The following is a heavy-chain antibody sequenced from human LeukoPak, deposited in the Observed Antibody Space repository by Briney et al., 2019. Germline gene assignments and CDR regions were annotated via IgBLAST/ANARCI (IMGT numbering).Heavy chain of an antibody. J-gene: IGHJ4*02. D-gene: IGHD1-26*01. CDR2: ISSSSSTI. V-gene: IGHV3-48*01. CDR3: AKDRVGATLYFDY. Sequence: GGSLRLSCAASGVTFSSYSMNWVRQAPGKGLEWVSYISSSSSTIYYADSVKGRFTISRANAKNSLYLQMNSLRAEDTAVYYCAKDRVGATLYFDYWGQGTLVTVSS. CDR1: GVTFSSYS.